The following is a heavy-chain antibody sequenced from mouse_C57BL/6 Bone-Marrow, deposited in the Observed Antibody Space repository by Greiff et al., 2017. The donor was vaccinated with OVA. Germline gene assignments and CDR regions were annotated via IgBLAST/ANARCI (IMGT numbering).Heavy chain of an antibody. V-gene: IGHV1-69*01. CDR2: IDPSDSYT. CDR1: GYTFTSYW. D-gene: IGHD2-2*01. J-gene: IGHJ4*01. Sequence: QVQLQQPGAELVMPGASVQLSCKASGYTFTSYWMHWVKQRPGPGLEWIGEIDPSDSYTNYNQTFKGKSTLTVDTSSSTAYMQLSRLTSEDSAVYYCAREGLRVSYYAMDYWGQGTSVTVSS. CDR3: AREGLRVSYYAMDY.